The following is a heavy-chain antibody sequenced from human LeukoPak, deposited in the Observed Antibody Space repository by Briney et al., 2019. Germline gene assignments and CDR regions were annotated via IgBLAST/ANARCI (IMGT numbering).Heavy chain of an antibody. D-gene: IGHD5-24*01. CDR2: ISSGSDTI. V-gene: IGHV3-48*04. CDR1: GFPFSGYT. Sequence: GGSLRLSCAASGFPFSGYTMHWVRQAPGKGLEWVSYISSGSDTIYYADSAKGRFTMSRDNAKNSLFLQMNSLRAEDTAVYYCARATRNGYDYWGQGTLVAVSS. J-gene: IGHJ4*02. CDR3: ARATRNGYDY.